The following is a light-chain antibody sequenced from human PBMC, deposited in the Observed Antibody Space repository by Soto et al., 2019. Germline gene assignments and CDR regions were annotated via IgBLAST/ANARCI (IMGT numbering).Light chain of an antibody. CDR2: TAS. CDR1: QGVSTW. CDR3: QQAASYPVT. V-gene: IGKV1-12*01. J-gene: IGKJ5*01. Sequence: DFQMTQSPSAVAASVGDRVTITCRASQGVSTWLAWYQQKPGKAPNLLIYTASSLQSGVPSRFSGSGSGTDFTLTINGLQPEDFATYYCQQAASYPVTFGQGTRLEN.